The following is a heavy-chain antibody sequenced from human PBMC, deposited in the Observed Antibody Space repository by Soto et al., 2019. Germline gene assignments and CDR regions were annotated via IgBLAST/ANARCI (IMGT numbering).Heavy chain of an antibody. D-gene: IGHD6-19*01. V-gene: IGHV1-69*13. CDR2: IIPIFGTA. CDR1: GGTFSSYA. Sequence: GASVKVSCKASGGTFSSYAISWVRQAPGQGLEWMGGIIPIFGTANYAQKFQGRVTITADESTSTAYMELSSLRSEDTAVYYCARDGHRQWLERPNYYGMDVWGQGTTVTVSS. J-gene: IGHJ6*02. CDR3: ARDGHRQWLERPNYYGMDV.